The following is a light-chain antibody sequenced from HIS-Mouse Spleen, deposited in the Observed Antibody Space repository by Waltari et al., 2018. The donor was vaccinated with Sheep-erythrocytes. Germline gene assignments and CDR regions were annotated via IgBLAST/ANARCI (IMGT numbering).Light chain of an antibody. J-gene: IGLJ2*01. CDR2: DVS. V-gene: IGLV2-11*01. Sequence: QSALTQPRSVSGSPGQSVTISCTGTSSDVGGYNYVSWYQQHPGKAPKLMIYDVSKRPSGVPDRFSGSKSGKTATLTISRVEAGDEADYYCQVWDSSSDHVVFGGGTKLTVL. CDR3: QVWDSSSDHVV. CDR1: SSDVGGYNY.